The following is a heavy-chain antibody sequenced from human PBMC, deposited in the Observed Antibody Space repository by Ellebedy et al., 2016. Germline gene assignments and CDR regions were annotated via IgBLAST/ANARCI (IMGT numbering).Heavy chain of an antibody. CDR2: INPSGGST. CDR3: ARDNCSSTSCYYYYYMDV. V-gene: IGHV1-46*01. J-gene: IGHJ6*03. CDR1: GYTFTSYY. D-gene: IGHD2-2*01. Sequence: ASEKVSCXASGYTFTSYYMHWVRQAPGQGLEWMGIINPSGGSTSYAQKFQGRVTMTRDTSISTAYMELSRLRSDDTAVYYCARDNCSSTSCYYYYYMDVWGKGTTVTVSS.